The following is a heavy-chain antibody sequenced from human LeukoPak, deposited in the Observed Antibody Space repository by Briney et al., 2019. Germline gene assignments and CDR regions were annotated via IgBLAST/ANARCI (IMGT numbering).Heavy chain of an antibody. V-gene: IGHV3-30-3*01. D-gene: IGHD6-13*01. CDR1: GFAFSSYA. Sequence: GRSLRLSCAASGFAFSSYAMHWVRQGPGKGLEWVALVSYDGGSKYYADSVKGRITISRDNSKNTLHLQMNSLRTEDTAVYYCARVKGGIAAAGNYFDYWGQGTLDTVSS. J-gene: IGHJ4*02. CDR3: ARVKGGIAAAGNYFDY. CDR2: VSYDGGSK.